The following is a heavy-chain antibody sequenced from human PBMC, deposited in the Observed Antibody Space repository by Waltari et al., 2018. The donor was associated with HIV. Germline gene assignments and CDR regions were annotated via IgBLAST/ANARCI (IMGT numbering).Heavy chain of an antibody. CDR1: GFTFSDYA. J-gene: IGHJ4*02. Sequence: EVHLVESGGGLVQPGRSVRLSCVASGFTFSDYAMHWVRQAPGTXXGXCACVDWSDATSYWEYVKGRLIISRENDRDSLFLQVDILRPEDTALYCCAKVILSRQYVLQCSFDTWGQGVLVTVSS. D-gene: IGHD4-4*01. CDR3: AKVILSRQYVLQCSFDT. CDR2: VDWSDAT. V-gene: IGHV3-9*01.